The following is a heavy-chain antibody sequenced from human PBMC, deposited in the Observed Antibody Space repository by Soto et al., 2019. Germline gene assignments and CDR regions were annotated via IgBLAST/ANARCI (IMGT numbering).Heavy chain of an antibody. CDR3: ARWVEVSLDYFDS. Sequence: ASETLSLTCAVSGAYMRNDYYYWSWVRQKPGKDLEWIGHMHHSGRTHYNPSLKSRVAVSVDTSKNQFSLYLNSVTAADTAVYYCARWVEVSLDYFDSWGQGIPVTV. J-gene: IGHJ4*02. D-gene: IGHD6-6*01. CDR2: MHHSGRT. V-gene: IGHV4-31*11. CDR1: GAYMRNDYYY.